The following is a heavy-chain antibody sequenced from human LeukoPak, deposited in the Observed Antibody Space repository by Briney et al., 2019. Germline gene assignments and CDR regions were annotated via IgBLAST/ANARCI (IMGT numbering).Heavy chain of an antibody. CDR2: IRYDGSNK. CDR3: AKGGGCSGGSCYGYMDV. D-gene: IGHD2-15*01. CDR1: GFTFSSYG. V-gene: IGHV3-30*02. J-gene: IGHJ6*03. Sequence: GGSLRLSCAASGFTFSSYGMHWVRQAPGKGLEWVAFIRYDGSNKYYADSVKGRFTISRDNSKNTLYLQMNSLRAEDTAVYYCAKGGGCSGGSCYGYMDVWGKGTTVTVSS.